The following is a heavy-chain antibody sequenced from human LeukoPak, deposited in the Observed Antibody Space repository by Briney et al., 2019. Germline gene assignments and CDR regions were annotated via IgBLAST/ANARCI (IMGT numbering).Heavy chain of an antibody. CDR2: ISSSGSTI. V-gene: IGHV3-48*03. Sequence: GGSLRLSCAASGFTFSSYEMNWVRQAPGKGLEWVSYISSSGSTIYYADSVKGRFTISRDNAKNSMYLQMNSLRAEDTAVYYCARAFQELPQLYYYYYMDVWGKGTTVTVSS. CDR1: GFTFSSYE. D-gene: IGHD6-13*01. J-gene: IGHJ6*03. CDR3: ARAFQELPQLYYYYYMDV.